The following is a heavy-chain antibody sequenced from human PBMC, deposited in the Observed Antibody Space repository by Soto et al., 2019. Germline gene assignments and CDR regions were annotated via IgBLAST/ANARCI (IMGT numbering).Heavy chain of an antibody. CDR2: IYTSGST. CDR3: AREVRTEGDYYYGMDV. J-gene: IGHJ6*02. Sequence: SETLSLTCTVSGGSISSYYWSWIRQPAGKGLEWIGRIYTSGSTNYNPSLKSRVTMSVDTSKNRFSLKLSSGTAADTAVYYCAREVRTEGDYYYGMDVWGQGTTVTVSS. V-gene: IGHV4-4*07. CDR1: GGSISSYY.